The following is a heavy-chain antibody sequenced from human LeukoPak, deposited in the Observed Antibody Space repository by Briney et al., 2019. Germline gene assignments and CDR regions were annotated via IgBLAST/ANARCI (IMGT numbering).Heavy chain of an antibody. V-gene: IGHV3-7*01. CDR2: IEDDGDQK. CDR3: ARDIPRGSTHLDY. J-gene: IGHJ4*02. D-gene: IGHD1-26*01. Sequence: GGSLRLSCAASGFTFPNYWMTWVRQAPGKGLEWVASIEDDGDQKNYGDSVKGRFTISRDNAENSLYLQMNILRVEDTAVYYCARDIPRGSTHLDYWGRGTLVTVSA. CDR1: GFTFPNYW.